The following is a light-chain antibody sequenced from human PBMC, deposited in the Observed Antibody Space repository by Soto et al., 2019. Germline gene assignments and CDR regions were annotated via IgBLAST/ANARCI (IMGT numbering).Light chain of an antibody. J-gene: IGLJ1*01. CDR2: EVT. CDR1: RSDVGGYNY. CDR3: CSYAGTNSYV. V-gene: IGLV2-8*01. Sequence: QSALTQPPSASGSPGQSVTISCTGTRSDVGGYNYVSWYRHHPGQAPKLLIYEVTKRPSGVSDRFSGSKSGNTASLTVSGLQAEDEADYFCCSYAGTNSYVFGGGTSSPS.